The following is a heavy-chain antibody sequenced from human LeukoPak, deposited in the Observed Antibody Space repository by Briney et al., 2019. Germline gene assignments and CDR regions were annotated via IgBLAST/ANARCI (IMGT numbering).Heavy chain of an antibody. CDR3: ARGDSSSAFDY. V-gene: IGHV4-34*01. CDR1: GGSFSGYY. CDR2: INHSGST. Sequence: SETLSLTCAVYGGSFSGYYWSWIRQPPGKGLEWIGEINHSGSTNYNPSLKSRVTISVDTSKNQFSLELSSVTAADTAVYYCARGDSSSAFDYWGQGTLVTVSS. D-gene: IGHD6-6*01. J-gene: IGHJ4*02.